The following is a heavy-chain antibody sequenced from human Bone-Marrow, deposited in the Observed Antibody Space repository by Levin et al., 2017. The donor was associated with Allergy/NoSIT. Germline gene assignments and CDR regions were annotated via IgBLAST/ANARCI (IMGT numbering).Heavy chain of an antibody. J-gene: IGHJ4*02. V-gene: IGHV4-39*01. Sequence: SQTLSLTCSVSGGSIHSTIYYWGWVRQPPGKGLEWIGSSFYSGTTFYNPSLKSRVSISVDTSKNQFSLSLSSVTAADTAVYYCATLSAGLFFDYWGQGALVIVSS. D-gene: IGHD6-13*01. CDR2: SFYSGTT. CDR3: ATLSAGLFFDY. CDR1: GGSIHSTIYY.